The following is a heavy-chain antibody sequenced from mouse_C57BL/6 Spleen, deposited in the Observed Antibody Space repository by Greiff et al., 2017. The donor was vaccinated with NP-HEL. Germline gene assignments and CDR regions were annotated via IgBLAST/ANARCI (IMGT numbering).Heavy chain of an antibody. D-gene: IGHD1-1*01. CDR2: IWSGGST. J-gene: IGHJ1*03. CDR3: AKRGYYGSSSYWYFDV. CDR1: GFSFTSYG. V-gene: IGHV2-5*01. Sequence: VQLVESGPGLVQPSQSLSITCTASGFSFTSYGVHWVRQSPGKGLEWLGVIWSGGSTDYNAAFMSSLSTTKDNSKSQVIFKMNSLQADDTAIYDGAKRGYYGSSSYWYFDVWGTGTTVTVSS.